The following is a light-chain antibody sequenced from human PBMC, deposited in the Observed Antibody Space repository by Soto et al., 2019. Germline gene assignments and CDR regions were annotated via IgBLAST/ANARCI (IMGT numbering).Light chain of an antibody. V-gene: IGKV4-1*01. CDR2: WAS. CDR3: QQYYDSPLT. CDR1: QSVLSSSNNKNY. Sequence: DIVVTQSPDSLAMSLGERATINCKSSQSVLSSSNNKNYLAWYQQKPGQPPKLLIYWASTRESGVPDRFRGSGSGTDFTLTISSLQAEDVAVYYCQQYYDSPLTFGGGTKVEI. J-gene: IGKJ4*01.